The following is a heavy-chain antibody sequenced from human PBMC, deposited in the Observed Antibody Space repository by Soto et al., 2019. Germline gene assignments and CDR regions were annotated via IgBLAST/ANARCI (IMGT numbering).Heavy chain of an antibody. CDR2: IYYSGST. V-gene: IGHV4-31*03. Sequence: QVQLQESGPGLVKPSQTLSLTCTVSGGSISSGGYYWSWIRQHPGKGLEWIGYIYYSGSTYYNPSLTSRVTISVDTSKNQFSLKLSSVTAADTAVYYCARGPEYYYGSGSYPNWFDPWGQGTLVTVSS. CDR1: GGSISSGGYY. CDR3: ARGPEYYYGSGSYPNWFDP. D-gene: IGHD3-10*01. J-gene: IGHJ5*02.